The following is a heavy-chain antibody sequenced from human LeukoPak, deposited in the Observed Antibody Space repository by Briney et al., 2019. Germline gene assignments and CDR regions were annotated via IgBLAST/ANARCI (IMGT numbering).Heavy chain of an antibody. D-gene: IGHD6-13*01. CDR1: GFTFSSYA. Sequence: PGGSLRLSCAASGFTFSSYAMHWVRQAPGKGLEWVAVISYDGSNKYYADSVKGRFTIPRDNSKNTLYLQMNSLRAEDTAVYYCARDLYFAAAAGPLRYWGQGTLVTVSS. V-gene: IGHV3-30*04. CDR3: ARDLYFAAAAGPLRY. J-gene: IGHJ4*02. CDR2: ISYDGSNK.